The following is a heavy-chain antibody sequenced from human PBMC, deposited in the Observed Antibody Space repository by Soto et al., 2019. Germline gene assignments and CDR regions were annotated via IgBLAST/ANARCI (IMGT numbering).Heavy chain of an antibody. CDR1: GFTFSDFG. CDR3: ASPREGQWLVFDH. D-gene: IGHD6-19*01. Sequence: GGSLRLSCVVSGFTFSDFGMHWVRQSPGEGLAWVASISKDGLDRYYSESVKGRFTISRDDSKNTVFLQMNSLKVEDTAAYFCASPREGQWLVFDHWGQRTLVTVS. CDR2: ISKDGLDR. V-gene: IGHV3-30*19. J-gene: IGHJ4*02.